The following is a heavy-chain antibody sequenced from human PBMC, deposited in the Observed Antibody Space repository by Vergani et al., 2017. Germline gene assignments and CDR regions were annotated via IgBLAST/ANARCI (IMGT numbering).Heavy chain of an antibody. V-gene: IGHV4-39*01. J-gene: IGHJ4*01. CDR1: GGSISSSTSYY. CDR2: IYYYGNT. Sequence: QLQLQESGPGLVKPSETLSLTCTVSGGSISSSTSYYWTWIRQSPGKALEFIALIYYYGNTYYDPSLKSRVTMSVDTSKNQFSLKLSSVTAADTSVYYCVRQGYAYGYFDSWGHGILVTVSS. D-gene: IGHD5-18*01. CDR3: VRQGYAYGYFDS.